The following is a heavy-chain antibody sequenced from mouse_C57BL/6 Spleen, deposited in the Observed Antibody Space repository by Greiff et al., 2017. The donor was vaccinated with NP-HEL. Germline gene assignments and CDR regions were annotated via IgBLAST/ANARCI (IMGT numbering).Heavy chain of an antibody. CDR2: INPSNGGT. CDR3: ASQEEYDYDGAWFAY. J-gene: IGHJ3*01. Sequence: VQLQQPGTELVKPGASVKLSCKASGYTFTSYWMHWVKQRPGQGLEWIGNINPSNGGTNYNERFKSKATLTVDKSSSTAYMQLSSLTSEDSAVYYCASQEEYDYDGAWFAYWGQGTLVTVSA. CDR1: GYTFTSYW. D-gene: IGHD2-4*01. V-gene: IGHV1-53*01.